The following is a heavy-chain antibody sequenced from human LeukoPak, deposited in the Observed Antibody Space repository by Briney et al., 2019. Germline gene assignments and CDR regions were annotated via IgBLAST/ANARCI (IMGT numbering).Heavy chain of an antibody. J-gene: IGHJ4*02. CDR1: GYSFTGYY. CDR3: ARDGGGELRYFDWLSFFDY. CDR2: INPNSGGT. V-gene: IGHV1-2*02. Sequence: ASVKVYCKASGYSFTGYYMHWVRQAPGQGLEWMGWINPNSGGTNYAQKFQGRVTMTRDTSISTAYMELSRLRSDDTAVYYCARDGGGELRYFDWLSFFDYWGQGTLVTVSS. D-gene: IGHD3-9*01.